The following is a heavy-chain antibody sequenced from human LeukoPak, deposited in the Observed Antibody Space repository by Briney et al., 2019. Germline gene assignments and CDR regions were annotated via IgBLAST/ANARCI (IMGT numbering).Heavy chain of an antibody. CDR3: ARDPPVGATTVGGAFDI. Sequence: GSSVKVSCKASGGTFSSYAISWVRQAPGQGLEWMGGIIPIFGTANYAQKFQGRVTITADESTSTAYMELSSLRSEDTAVYYCARDPPVGATTVGGAFDIWGQGTMVTVSS. D-gene: IGHD1-26*01. CDR2: IIPIFGTA. V-gene: IGHV1-69*01. J-gene: IGHJ3*02. CDR1: GGTFSSYA.